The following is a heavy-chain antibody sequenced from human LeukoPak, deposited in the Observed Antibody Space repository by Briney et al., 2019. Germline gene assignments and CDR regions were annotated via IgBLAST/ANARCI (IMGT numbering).Heavy chain of an antibody. CDR3: ARDSDFIWTI. J-gene: IGHJ3*02. CDR1: GGSISSYY. CDR2: IYYSGST. V-gene: IGHV4-59*12. Sequence: PSETLSLTCTVSGGSISSYYWSWIRQPPGKGLEWIGYIYYSGSTNYNPSLKSRVTISVDTSKNQFSLKLSSVTAADTAVYYCARDSDFIWTIWGQGTVVTVSS. D-gene: IGHD3-16*01.